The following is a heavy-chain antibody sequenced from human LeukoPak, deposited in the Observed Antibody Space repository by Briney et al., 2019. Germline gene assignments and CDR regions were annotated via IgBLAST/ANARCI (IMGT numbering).Heavy chain of an antibody. CDR1: GGSFSGYS. J-gene: IGHJ6*03. CDR3: ARDPAKALAGYYYYYMDV. D-gene: IGHD6-19*01. V-gene: IGHV4-34*01. Sequence: PSETLSLTCAVYGGSFSGYSWSWIRQPPGKGLEWIGEISHSGRTNNNPSLKSRVTISVDTSKNQFSLKLNSVTAADTAVYYCARDPAKALAGYYYYYMDVWGKGTTVTVSS. CDR2: ISHSGRT.